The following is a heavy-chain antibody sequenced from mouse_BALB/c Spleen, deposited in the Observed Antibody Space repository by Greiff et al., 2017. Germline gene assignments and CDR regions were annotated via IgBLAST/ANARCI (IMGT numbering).Heavy chain of an antibody. V-gene: IGHV1-80*01. Sequence: VKLVESGAELVRPGSSVKISCKASGYAFSSYWMNWVKQRPGQGLEWIGQIYPGDGDTNYNGKFKGKATLTADKSSSTAYMQLSSLTSEDSAVYFCSRSADYDYDEEFAYWGQGTMVTVSA. CDR3: SRSADYDYDEEFAY. D-gene: IGHD2-4*01. CDR1: GYAFSSYW. J-gene: IGHJ3*01. CDR2: IYPGDGDT.